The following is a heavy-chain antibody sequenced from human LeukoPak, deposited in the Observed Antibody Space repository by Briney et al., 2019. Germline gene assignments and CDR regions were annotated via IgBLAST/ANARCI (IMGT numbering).Heavy chain of an antibody. Sequence: PSETLSLTCTVSGGSITSYYWSWIRQPPGKGLEWIGSIYYSGSTYYNPSLKSRVTISVDTSKNQFSLKLSSVTAADTAVYYCARLDYDSSGYYSCFDYWGQGTLVTVSS. CDR1: GGSITSYY. CDR2: IYYSGST. CDR3: ARLDYDSSGYYSCFDY. D-gene: IGHD3-22*01. V-gene: IGHV4-59*05. J-gene: IGHJ4*02.